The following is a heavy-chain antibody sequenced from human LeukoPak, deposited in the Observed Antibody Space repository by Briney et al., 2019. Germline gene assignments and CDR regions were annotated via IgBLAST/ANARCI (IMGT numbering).Heavy chain of an antibody. D-gene: IGHD6-19*01. J-gene: IGHJ2*01. CDR1: GGSISSYY. V-gene: IGHV4-59*01. Sequence: SETLSLTCTVSGGSISSYYWSWIRQPPGKGLEWIGYTYYSGSTNYNPSLKSRVTISVDTSKNQFSLKLSSVTAADTAVYYCARGSSGWYWYFDLWGRGTLVTVSS. CDR2: TYYSGST. CDR3: ARGSSGWYWYFDL.